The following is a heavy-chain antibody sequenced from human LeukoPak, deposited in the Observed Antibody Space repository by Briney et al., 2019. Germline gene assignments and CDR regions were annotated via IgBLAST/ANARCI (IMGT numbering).Heavy chain of an antibody. D-gene: IGHD1-1*01. CDR2: IWYDGSNK. Sequence: PGGSLRLSCAASGFTFSSYGMHWVRQAPGKGMEWVAVIWYDGSNKYYADSVKGRFTISRDNSKNTLYLQMNSLRAEDTAVYYCAKDRGNGPFDYWGQGTLVTVSS. V-gene: IGHV3-33*06. CDR3: AKDRGNGPFDY. CDR1: GFTFSSYG. J-gene: IGHJ4*02.